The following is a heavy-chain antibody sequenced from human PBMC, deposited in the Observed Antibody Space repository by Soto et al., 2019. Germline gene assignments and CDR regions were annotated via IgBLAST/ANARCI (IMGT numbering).Heavy chain of an antibody. CDR2: INPSGGST. CDR3: AYIAARRRGAYYFDY. V-gene: IGHV1-46*01. D-gene: IGHD6-6*01. J-gene: IGHJ4*02. Sequence: ASVKVSCKESGYTFTSYYMHWVRQAPGQGLEWMGIINPSGGSTSYAQKFQGRVTMTRDTSTSTVYMELSSLRSEDTAVYYCAYIAARRRGAYYFDYWGQGTLVTVSS. CDR1: GYTFTSYY.